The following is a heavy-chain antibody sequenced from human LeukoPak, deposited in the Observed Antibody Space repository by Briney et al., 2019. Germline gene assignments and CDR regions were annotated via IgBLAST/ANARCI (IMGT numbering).Heavy chain of an antibody. CDR3: ARPYDSSGSYAFDI. CDR1: GGTFSSYA. CDR2: IIPIFGTA. Sequence: SVKVSCKASGGTFSSYAISWVRQAPGQGLEWMGGIIPIFGTANYAQKFQGRVTITADESTSTACMELSSLRSEDTAVYYCARPYDSSGSYAFDIWGQGTMVTVSS. J-gene: IGHJ3*02. D-gene: IGHD3-22*01. V-gene: IGHV1-69*13.